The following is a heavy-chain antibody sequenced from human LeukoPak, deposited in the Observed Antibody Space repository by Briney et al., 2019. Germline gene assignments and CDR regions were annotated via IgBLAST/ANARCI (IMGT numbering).Heavy chain of an antibody. CDR3: ARIMGDSSGYYYYDY. Sequence: SETLSLTCTVSGGSISSSTYYWGWIRQPPGKGLEWIGYIYYSGSTNYNPSLKSRVTISVDTSKNQFSLKLSSVTAADTAVYYCARIMGDSSGYYYYDYWGQGTLVTVSS. CDR1: GGSISSSTYY. CDR2: IYYSGST. V-gene: IGHV4-61*05. D-gene: IGHD3-22*01. J-gene: IGHJ4*02.